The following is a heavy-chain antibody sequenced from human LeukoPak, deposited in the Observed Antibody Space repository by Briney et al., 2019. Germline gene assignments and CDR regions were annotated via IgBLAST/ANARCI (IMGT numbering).Heavy chain of an antibody. D-gene: IGHD3-10*01. CDR1: GGSISSGGYY. J-gene: IGHJ4*02. CDR3: ASRRGSRFDY. CDR2: IYYSGST. Sequence: NPSETLSLTCTVSGGSISSGGYYWSWIRQHPGKGLEWIGYIYYSGSTYYNPSLKSRVTISVDASKNQFSLKLSSVTAADTAVYYCASRRGSRFDYWGQGTLVTVSS. V-gene: IGHV4-31*03.